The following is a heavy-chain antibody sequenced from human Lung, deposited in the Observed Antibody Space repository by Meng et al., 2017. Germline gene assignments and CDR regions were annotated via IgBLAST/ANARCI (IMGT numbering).Heavy chain of an antibody. CDR2: INPKSGDT. CDR1: GYNFPDYY. D-gene: IGHD6-25*01. J-gene: IGHJ4*02. V-gene: IGHV1-2*06. Sequence: GRLVRAGGEGKKPGASVKASCKPSGYNFPDYYIHWVRRAPGQGLEWMGRINPKSGDTHYAQKFQARVTMTGDTSISTAYMELSGLRSDDTAMYYCARDEDISAAGKLFGDYWGQGTLVTVSS. CDR3: ARDEDISAAGKLFGDY.